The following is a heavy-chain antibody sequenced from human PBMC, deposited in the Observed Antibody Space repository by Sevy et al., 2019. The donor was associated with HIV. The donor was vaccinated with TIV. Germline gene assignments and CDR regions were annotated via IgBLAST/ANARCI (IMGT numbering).Heavy chain of an antibody. J-gene: IGHJ4*02. D-gene: IGHD6-19*01. V-gene: IGHV3-30-3*01. CDR1: GFTFSSYA. CDR2: ISYDGSNK. Sequence: GESLKISCAASGFTFSSYAMHWVRQAPGKGLEWVAVISYDGSNKYYADSVKGRFTISRDNSKNTLYLQMNSLRAEDTAVYYCARDVGDSSGWLFDYWGQGTLVTVSS. CDR3: ARDVGDSSGWLFDY.